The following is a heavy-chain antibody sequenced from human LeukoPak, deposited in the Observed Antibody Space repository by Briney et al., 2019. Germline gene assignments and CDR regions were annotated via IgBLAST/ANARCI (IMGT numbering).Heavy chain of an antibody. CDR2: IYSGGST. J-gene: IGHJ4*02. Sequence: HPGGSLRLSCEASGYTVSSNDMSWVRQAPGKGLEWVSVIYSGGSTDYADSVKGRFTISRDNSKNTLYLQMNSLRAEDTAVYYCAKGRSGYYGCFDYWGQGTLVTVSS. D-gene: IGHD3-22*01. V-gene: IGHV3-53*01. CDR1: GYTVSSND. CDR3: AKGRSGYYGCFDY.